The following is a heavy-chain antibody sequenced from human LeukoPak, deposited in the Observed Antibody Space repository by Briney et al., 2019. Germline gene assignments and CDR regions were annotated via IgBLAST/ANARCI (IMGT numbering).Heavy chain of an antibody. CDR3: ARRTGFGWFDP. CDR1: GGSISSYY. Sequence: SETLSLTCTVSGGSISSYYWSWIRQPPGKGLEWIGYIYYSGSTNYNPSLKSRVTISVDTSKNQFSLKLSSVTAADTAVYYCARRTGFGWFDPWGQGTLVIVSS. D-gene: IGHD1-1*01. V-gene: IGHV4-59*01. CDR2: IYYSGST. J-gene: IGHJ5*02.